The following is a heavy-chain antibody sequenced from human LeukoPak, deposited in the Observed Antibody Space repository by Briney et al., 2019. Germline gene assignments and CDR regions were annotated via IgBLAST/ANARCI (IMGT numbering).Heavy chain of an antibody. J-gene: IGHJ6*03. D-gene: IGHD2-2*01. Sequence: ASVKVSCKASGYTFTSYDINWVRQATGQGLEWMGWMNPNSGNTGYAQKFQGRVTITRNTSISTAYMELSSLRSEDTAVYYCARGLGSLNQLLYYYYMDVWGKGTTVTVSS. CDR1: GYTFTSYD. V-gene: IGHV1-8*01. CDR3: ARGLGSLNQLLYYYYMDV. CDR2: MNPNSGNT.